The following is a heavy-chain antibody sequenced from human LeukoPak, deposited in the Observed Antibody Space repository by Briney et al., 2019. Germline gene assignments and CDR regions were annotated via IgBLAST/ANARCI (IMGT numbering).Heavy chain of an antibody. Sequence: SETLSLTCAVYGGSFSGYYWSWIRQPPGKGLEWIGYIYYSGSTNYNPSLKSRVTISVDTSKNQFSLKLSSVTAADTAVYYCAGGSANYYYGMDVWGQGTTVTVSS. CDR1: GGSFSGYY. J-gene: IGHJ6*02. CDR3: AGGSANYYYGMDV. CDR2: IYYSGST. V-gene: IGHV4-59*01. D-gene: IGHD3-16*01.